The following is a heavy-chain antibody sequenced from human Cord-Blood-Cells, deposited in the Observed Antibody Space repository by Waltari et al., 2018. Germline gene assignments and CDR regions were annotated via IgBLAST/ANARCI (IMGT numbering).Heavy chain of an antibody. J-gene: IGHJ4*02. Sequence: QVQLQQWGAGLLKPSETLSLTCAVYGGSFSGYYWSWIRQPPGKGLEWIGEINHSGSTNYNPSLKSRVTISVDTSKNQFSLKLSSVTAADTAVYYCARLSRLEPNFDYWGQGTLVTVSS. V-gene: IGHV4-34*01. CDR2: INHSGST. CDR3: ARLSRLEPNFDY. CDR1: GGSFSGYY. D-gene: IGHD1-1*01.